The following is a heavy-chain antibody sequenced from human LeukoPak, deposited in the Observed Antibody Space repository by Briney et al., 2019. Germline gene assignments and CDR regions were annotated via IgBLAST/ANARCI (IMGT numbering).Heavy chain of an antibody. V-gene: IGHV4-61*02. CDR2: IYTTGST. Sequence: PSQTLSLTCTVSGGSISSGSYYWSWIRQPAGKGLEWIGRIYTTGSTSYNPSLKSRVTTSIDTSKNQFSLKLNSVTAADTAVYYCARSIAVAEVEDWFDPWGQGTLVTVSS. J-gene: IGHJ5*02. CDR1: GGSISSGSYY. D-gene: IGHD6-13*01. CDR3: ARSIAVAEVEDWFDP.